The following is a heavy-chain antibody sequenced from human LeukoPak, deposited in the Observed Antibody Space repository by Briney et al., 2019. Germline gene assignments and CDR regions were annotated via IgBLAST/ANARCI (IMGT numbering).Heavy chain of an antibody. CDR1: GYSISSGYY. CDR2: IHHSGST. Sequence: SETLSLTXSVSGYSISSGYYWGWIRQPQGKGLEWIGTIHHSGSTYYNPSLKSRVTISVDTSKNQFSLKLSSVTAADTAVYYCARRPDTYQDYWGQGTLVTVSS. J-gene: IGHJ4*02. CDR3: ARRPDTYQDY. V-gene: IGHV4-38-2*02. D-gene: IGHD1-14*01.